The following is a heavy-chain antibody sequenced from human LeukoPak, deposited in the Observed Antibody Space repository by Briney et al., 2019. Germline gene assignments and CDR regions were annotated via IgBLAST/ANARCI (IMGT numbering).Heavy chain of an antibody. V-gene: IGHV1-24*01. CDR3: ATGFYGSSSFAY. CDR2: FDPEDGET. Sequence: ASVKVSCKVSGYTLTELSMRWVRQAPGKGLEWMGGFDPEDGETIYAQKFQGRVTMTEDTSTDTAYMELSSLRSEDTAVYYCATGFYGSSSFAYWGQGTLVTVSS. J-gene: IGHJ4*02. CDR1: GYTLTELS. D-gene: IGHD6-6*01.